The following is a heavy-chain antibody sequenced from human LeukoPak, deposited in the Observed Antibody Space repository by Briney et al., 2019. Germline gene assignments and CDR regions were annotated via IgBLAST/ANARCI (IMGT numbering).Heavy chain of an antibody. CDR1: GGSISSYY. J-gene: IGHJ3*01. Sequence: SETLSLTCTVSGGSISSYYWSWIRQPPGKGLEWIGYIYYTGSTNYNPSLKSRVTISVDKSKSQFSLRLNSVTAADTAVYYCARYNYGYDALDFWGQGTMVTVSS. CDR2: IYYTGST. V-gene: IGHV4-59*12. D-gene: IGHD5-18*01. CDR3: ARYNYGYDALDF.